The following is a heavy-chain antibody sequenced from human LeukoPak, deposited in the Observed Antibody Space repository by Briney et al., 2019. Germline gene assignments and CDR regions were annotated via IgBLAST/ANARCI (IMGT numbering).Heavy chain of an antibody. CDR1: GGTFNYA. J-gene: IGHJ4*02. CDR2: ILPVLGTP. D-gene: IGHD1-26*01. CDR3: ARGYSGNFFVFDL. V-gene: IGHV1-69*05. Sequence: SLKVSCKPSGGTFNYAISWVRQAPGQGLEWMGGILPVLGTPHYAQKFQGRVTVTTDEVTTTAYMELSSLRSEDTAVYDCARGYSGNFFVFDLWGQGTLVTVSS.